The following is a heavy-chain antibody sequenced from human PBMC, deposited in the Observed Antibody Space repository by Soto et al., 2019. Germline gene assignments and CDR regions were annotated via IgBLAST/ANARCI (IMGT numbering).Heavy chain of an antibody. CDR1: GYTFTSYD. Sequence: QVQLVQSGAEVKKPGASVKVSCKASGYTFTSYDFNWVRQATGQGLEWMGWMNPNSGNTGYAQKFQGRVTMTRNTSLSTAYMELSSLTSGDTAVYYCARRGLTSSSTFRYFYSGMAAWGQGTTVTVSS. CDR3: ARRGLTSSSTFRYFYSGMAA. CDR2: MNPNSGNT. V-gene: IGHV1-8*01. J-gene: IGHJ6*02. D-gene: IGHD6-6*01.